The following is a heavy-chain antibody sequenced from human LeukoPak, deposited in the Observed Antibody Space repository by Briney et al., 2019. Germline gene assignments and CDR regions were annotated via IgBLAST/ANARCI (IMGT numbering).Heavy chain of an antibody. Sequence: SGTLSLTCAVSGGSISSNNWWSWVRQPPGKGLEWIGEIFHTGSTTYNPSLASRVTISVDKSKNQFSLKLSSVTAADTAVYYCAHYYYDSSRGRFDLWGQGTMVTVSS. CDR3: AHYYYDSSRGRFDL. CDR2: IFHTGST. CDR1: GGSISSNNW. D-gene: IGHD3-22*01. J-gene: IGHJ3*01. V-gene: IGHV4-4*02.